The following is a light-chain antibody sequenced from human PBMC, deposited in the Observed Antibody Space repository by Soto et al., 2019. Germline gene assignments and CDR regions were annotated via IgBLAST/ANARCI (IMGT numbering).Light chain of an antibody. V-gene: IGKV4-1*01. CDR1: QSVLYSSNNKNN. CDR3: QQYYSAPET. Sequence: DIVMTQSPDSLAVSLGERATFNCKSSQSVLYSSNNKNNLAWYQQKPGQPPKLLIYWASTRESGVPDRFSGSGSGTDFTLTISGLQAEDVAVYYCQQYYSAPETFGQGTKVEIK. CDR2: WAS. J-gene: IGKJ1*01.